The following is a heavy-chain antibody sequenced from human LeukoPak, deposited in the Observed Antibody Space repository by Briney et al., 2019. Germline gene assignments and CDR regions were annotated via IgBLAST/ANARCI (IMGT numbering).Heavy chain of an antibody. J-gene: IGHJ4*02. V-gene: IGHV4-39*01. CDR1: GGSISSYY. Sequence: SETLSLTCTVSGGSISSYYWGWIRQPPGKGLEWIGSIYYSGSTYYNPSLKSRVTISVDTSKNQFSLKLSSVTAADTAVYYCARPNSSSWYYFDYWGQGTLVTVSS. CDR2: IYYSGST. CDR3: ARPNSSSWYYFDY. D-gene: IGHD6-13*01.